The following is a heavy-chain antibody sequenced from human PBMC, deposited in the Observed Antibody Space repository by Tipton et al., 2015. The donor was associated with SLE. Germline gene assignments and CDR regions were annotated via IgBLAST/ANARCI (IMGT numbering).Heavy chain of an antibody. Sequence: GSLRLSCAASGFTFSSYSMNWVRQAPGKGLEWVSSISSSSSYIYYADSVKGRFTISRDNAKNSLYLQMNSLRAEDTAEYYCARGAGYIPDYFDYWGQGTLVTVSS. CDR1: GFTFSSYS. V-gene: IGHV3-21*01. D-gene: IGHD6-13*01. J-gene: IGHJ4*02. CDR2: ISSSSSYI. CDR3: ARGAGYIPDYFDY.